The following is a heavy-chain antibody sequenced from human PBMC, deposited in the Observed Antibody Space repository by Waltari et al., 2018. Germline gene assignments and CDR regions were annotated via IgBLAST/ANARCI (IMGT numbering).Heavy chain of an antibody. D-gene: IGHD3-10*01. CDR2: LNSSGRT. V-gene: IGHV4-59*05. Sequence: VQMVESGGGLVQPGGSLRLSCAASGFAFSTYGMNWVRQAPGKGLEWIGSLNSSGRTYYNPSLKGRVTISVDTSNNHVSLRLSSVTAADTALYFCAKSITMVRGAAGFDPWGQGTLVTVSS. CDR3: AKSITMVRGAAGFDP. CDR1: GFAFSTYG. J-gene: IGHJ5*02.